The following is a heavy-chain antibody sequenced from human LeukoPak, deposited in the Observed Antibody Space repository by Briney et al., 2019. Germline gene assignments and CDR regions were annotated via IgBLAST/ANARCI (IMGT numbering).Heavy chain of an antibody. V-gene: IGHV3-64D*09. CDR2: ISSNGGST. Sequence: GGSLRLSCSASGFTFSSYAMHWVRQAPGKGLEFVSTISSNGGSTYYADSVKGRFTISRDNSKNTLYLQVSSLRAEDTALYYCVKDDRYFYGSGSPSWGQGTLVTVSS. CDR3: VKDDRYFYGSGSPS. CDR1: GFTFSSYA. D-gene: IGHD3-10*01. J-gene: IGHJ5*02.